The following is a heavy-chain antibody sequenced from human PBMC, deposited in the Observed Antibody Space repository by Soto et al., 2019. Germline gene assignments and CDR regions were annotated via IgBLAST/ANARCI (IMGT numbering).Heavy chain of an antibody. CDR1: GGSFSGYY. CDR2: INHSGST. Sequence: QVQLQQWGAGLLKPSETLSLTCAVYGGSFSGYYWSWIRQPPGKGLEWIGEINHSGSTNYNPSLKSRVTISVDTSKNQFSLKLSSVTAADTAVYYCARFRGAAYYYYYGMDVWGQGTTVTVSS. J-gene: IGHJ6*02. CDR3: ARFRGAAYYYYYGMDV. V-gene: IGHV4-34*01. D-gene: IGHD3-10*01.